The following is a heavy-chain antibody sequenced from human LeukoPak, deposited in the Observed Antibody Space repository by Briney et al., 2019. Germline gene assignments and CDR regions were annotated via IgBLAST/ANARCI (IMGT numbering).Heavy chain of an antibody. CDR2: ISYDGSNK. Sequence: TGGSLRLSCAASGFTFSRYGMHWVRQAPGKGLKWVAVISYDGSNKYYADSVKARFPIYRDNSKNTLYLRMNSLRAEDTAVYYCARDAVTAIRPYFDYWGQGTLVTVSS. V-gene: IGHV3-30*03. J-gene: IGHJ4*02. D-gene: IGHD2-21*02. CDR1: GFTFSRYG. CDR3: ARDAVTAIRPYFDY.